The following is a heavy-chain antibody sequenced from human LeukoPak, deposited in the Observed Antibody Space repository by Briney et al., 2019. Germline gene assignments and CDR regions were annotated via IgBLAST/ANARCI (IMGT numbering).Heavy chain of an antibody. D-gene: IGHD1-26*01. V-gene: IGHV6-1*01. Sequence: SQTLSLTCAISGDSVSSNSAAWNWIRQSPSRGLEWLGRTYYRSKWYNDYAVSVKSRITINPDTSKNQLSLQLNSVTPEDTAVYYCARARELLTLSLPFDYWGQGTLVTVSS. CDR2: TYYRSKWYN. CDR3: ARARELLTLSLPFDY. J-gene: IGHJ4*02. CDR1: GDSVSSNSAA.